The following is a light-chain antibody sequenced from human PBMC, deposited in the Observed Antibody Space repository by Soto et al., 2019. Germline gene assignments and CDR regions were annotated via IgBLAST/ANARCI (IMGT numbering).Light chain of an antibody. V-gene: IGKV3-20*01. CDR2: GAS. CDR3: QQYGNPPQT. CDR1: QTVLSSY. J-gene: IGKJ1*01. Sequence: EIVLTQSPGTLSLSPGEGVTLSCRASQTVLSSYVAWYQQKPGQPPRLLIYGASSRAPGIPDRFSGSGSGTDFTLTISRLEPEDCGVFYCQQYGNPPQTFGQGTRVEV.